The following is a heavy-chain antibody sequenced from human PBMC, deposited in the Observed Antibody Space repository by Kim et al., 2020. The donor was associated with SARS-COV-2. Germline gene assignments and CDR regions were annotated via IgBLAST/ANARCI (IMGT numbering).Heavy chain of an antibody. Sequence: ATKLQGRVTMTTDTSTSTDYMELRSLRSDDTAVYYCAREGGIAVADFDYWGQGTLVTVST. J-gene: IGHJ4*02. D-gene: IGHD6-19*01. V-gene: IGHV1-18*01. CDR3: AREGGIAVADFDY.